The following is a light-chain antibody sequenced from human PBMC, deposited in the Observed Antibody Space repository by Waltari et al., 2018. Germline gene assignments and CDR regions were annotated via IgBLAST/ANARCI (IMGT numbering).Light chain of an antibody. Sequence: QSALTQPASVSGSPGQSIPISCTGTRSDVGSYNLVSWYQQHPGKAPKLMIYEGSKRPSGVSNRFSGSKSGNTASLTISGLQAEDEADYYCCSYAGSRVFGGGTKLTVL. CDR1: RSDVGSYNL. V-gene: IGLV2-23*01. CDR2: EGS. J-gene: IGLJ2*01. CDR3: CSYAGSRV.